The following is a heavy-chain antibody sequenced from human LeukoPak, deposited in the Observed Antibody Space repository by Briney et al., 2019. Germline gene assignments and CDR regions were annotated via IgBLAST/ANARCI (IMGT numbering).Heavy chain of an antibody. Sequence: ASVKVSCKTSGYTFTDYYMHWLRQAPGQGLEWVGRIDPNTGGTNFAQKFQVRVTMTRDTSISTVYMELTGLRSDDTAVYYCVRDFGGGSRDYWGQGTLVTVSS. J-gene: IGHJ4*02. V-gene: IGHV1-2*02. CDR3: VRDFGGGSRDY. D-gene: IGHD1-26*01. CDR1: GYTFTDYY. CDR2: IDPNTGGT.